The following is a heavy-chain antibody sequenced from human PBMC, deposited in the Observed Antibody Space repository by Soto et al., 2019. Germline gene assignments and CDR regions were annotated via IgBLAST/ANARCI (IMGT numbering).Heavy chain of an antibody. Sequence: PGGSLRLSCAASGFTFSSYEMNWVRQAPGKGLEWVSYISSSGSTIYYADSVKGRFTISRDNAKNSLYLQMNSLRAEDTAVYYCARALGYCSGGSCYLVYWGQGTLVTVPQ. CDR2: ISSSGSTI. CDR1: GFTFSSYE. J-gene: IGHJ4*02. V-gene: IGHV3-48*03. CDR3: ARALGYCSGGSCYLVY. D-gene: IGHD2-15*01.